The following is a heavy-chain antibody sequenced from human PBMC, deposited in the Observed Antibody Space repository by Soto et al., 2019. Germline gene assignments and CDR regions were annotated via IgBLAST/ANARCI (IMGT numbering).Heavy chain of an antibody. CDR1: GGTFSSYA. D-gene: IGHD1-26*01. Sequence: SVKVSCKASGGTFSSYAISWVRQAPGQGPEWMGGIIPIFGTANYAQKFQGRVTITADESTSTAYMELSSLRSEDTAVYYCASSVGATREFDYWGQGTLVTVSS. CDR2: IIPIFGTA. CDR3: ASSVGATREFDY. V-gene: IGHV1-69*13. J-gene: IGHJ4*02.